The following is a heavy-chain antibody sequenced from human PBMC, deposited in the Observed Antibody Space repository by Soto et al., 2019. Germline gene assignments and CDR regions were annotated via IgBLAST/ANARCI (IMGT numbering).Heavy chain of an antibody. Sequence: QVQLVQSGAEVKKPGASVKVSCKASGYTFTSYGISWVRQAPGQGLEWMGWISGYNGNTNYAQMLQGRVTMTTDTSTSTAYMELRSLRSDDTAVYYCARDDCSGGSCYRPLDYWGQGTLVTVSS. D-gene: IGHD2-15*01. CDR3: ARDDCSGGSCYRPLDY. CDR2: ISGYNGNT. V-gene: IGHV1-18*01. J-gene: IGHJ4*02. CDR1: GYTFTSYG.